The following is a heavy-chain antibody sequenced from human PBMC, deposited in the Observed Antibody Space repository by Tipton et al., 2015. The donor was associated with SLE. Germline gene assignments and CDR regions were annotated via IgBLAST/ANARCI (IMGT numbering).Heavy chain of an antibody. V-gene: IGHV4-34*01. Sequence: TLSLTCAVYGGSFSGYYWSWIRQPPGKGLEWIGEINHSGSTNYNPSLKSRVTISVDTSKNHFSLKLSSVTAADTAVYYCAIEMAAYDFWSGGDRYYCMVVWGKGTTVTVSS. D-gene: IGHD3-3*01. CDR1: GGSFSGYY. CDR3: AIEMAAYDFWSGGDRYYCMVV. CDR2: INHSGST. J-gene: IGHJ6*03.